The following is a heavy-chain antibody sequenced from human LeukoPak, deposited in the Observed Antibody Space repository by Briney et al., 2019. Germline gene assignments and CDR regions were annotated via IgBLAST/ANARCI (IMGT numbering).Heavy chain of an antibody. CDR2: INHFGTT. D-gene: IGHD3-9*01. V-gene: IGHV4-34*01. CDR3: ARGLFLVGAFDI. Sequence: PSETLSLTCGISGGSVSGYFWSWIRQTPGKGLEWIGEINHFGTTNYNASLKGRVNMSVDTSESHFSLRLSSVTAADTAVYFCARGLFLVGAFDIWGQGTQVTVSS. J-gene: IGHJ3*02. CDR1: GGSVSGYF.